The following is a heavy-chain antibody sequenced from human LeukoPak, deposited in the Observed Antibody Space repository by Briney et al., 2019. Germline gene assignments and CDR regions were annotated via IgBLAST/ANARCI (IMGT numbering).Heavy chain of an antibody. Sequence: ASVKVSCKASGYTFISYAMNWVRQAPGQGLEWMGWINTNTGNPTYAQGFTGRFVFSLDTSVSTAYLQISSLKAEDTAVYYCAQERRYCSGGSCYHDAFDIWGQGTMVTVFS. CDR1: GYTFISYA. CDR3: AQERRYCSGGSCYHDAFDI. V-gene: IGHV7-4-1*02. D-gene: IGHD2-15*01. CDR2: INTNTGNP. J-gene: IGHJ3*02.